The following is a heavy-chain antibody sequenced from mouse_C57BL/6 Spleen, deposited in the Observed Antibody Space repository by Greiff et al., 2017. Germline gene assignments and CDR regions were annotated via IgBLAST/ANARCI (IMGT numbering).Heavy chain of an antibody. CDR1: GYSFTDYN. CDR3: ASRDGYPWFAY. J-gene: IGHJ3*01. Sequence: VQLKQSGPELVKPGASVKISCKASGYSFTDYNMNWVKQSNGKSLEWIGVINPNYGTTSYNQKFKGKATLTVDQSSSTAYMQLYSLTSEDSAVYYYASRDGYPWFAYWGQGTLVTVSA. V-gene: IGHV1-39*01. D-gene: IGHD2-3*01. CDR2: INPNYGTT.